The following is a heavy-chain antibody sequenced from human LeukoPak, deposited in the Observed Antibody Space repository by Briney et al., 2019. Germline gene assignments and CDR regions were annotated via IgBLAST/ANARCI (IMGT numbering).Heavy chain of an antibody. D-gene: IGHD3-22*01. J-gene: IGHJ4*02. CDR1: GGSISSSSYY. CDR3: ARLQYYYDSSGFFDY. V-gene: IGHV4-39*07. CDR2: IYVGGSA. Sequence: SETLSLTCTVSGGSISSSSYYWGWIRQPPEKGLDWIGNIYVGGSAYYNPSLNSRVTLSLDTSRNQISLDLNSVTAADTAVYYCARLQYYYDSSGFFDYWGQGTVVTVSS.